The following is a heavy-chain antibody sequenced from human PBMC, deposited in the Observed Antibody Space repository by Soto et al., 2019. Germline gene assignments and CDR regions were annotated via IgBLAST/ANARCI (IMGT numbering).Heavy chain of an antibody. D-gene: IGHD1-26*01. V-gene: IGHV1-3*01. Sequence: ASVKVSCKASGYTFTSYAMHWVRQAPGQRLEWMGWINAGNGNTKYSQKLQGRVTITRDTSASTAYMELSSLRSEDTAVYYCARDRGPYSGSYFGLFDPWGQGTLVTVSS. J-gene: IGHJ5*02. CDR2: INAGNGNT. CDR3: ARDRGPYSGSYFGLFDP. CDR1: GYTFTSYA.